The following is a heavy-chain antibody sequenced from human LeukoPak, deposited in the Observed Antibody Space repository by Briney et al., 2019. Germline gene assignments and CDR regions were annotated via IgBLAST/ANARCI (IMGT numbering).Heavy chain of an antibody. Sequence: GGSLRLSCAASGFAFSTYTMNWVRQGPGKGLEWVSSISSSSSYIYYADSVKGRFTISRGNSKNTLYLQMNSLRAEDTAVYYCAKTGIVVVPAAKGFEYWGQGTLVTVSS. V-gene: IGHV3-21*04. CDR1: GFAFSTYT. CDR2: ISSSSSYI. D-gene: IGHD2-2*01. J-gene: IGHJ4*02. CDR3: AKTGIVVVPAAKGFEY.